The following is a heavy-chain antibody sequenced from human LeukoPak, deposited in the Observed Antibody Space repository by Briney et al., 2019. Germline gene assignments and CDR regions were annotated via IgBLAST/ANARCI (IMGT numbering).Heavy chain of an antibody. Sequence: SETLSVTCTVSGGSISSYYWSWIRQPGGKGLEWIGRIYTSGSTNYNPSLKSRVTMSVDTSKNQFSLKLSSVTAADTAVYYCARDHGYSKVGYSDYYYGMDVWGQGTTVTVSS. CDR1: GGSISSYY. CDR3: ARDHGYSKVGYSDYYYGMDV. V-gene: IGHV4-4*07. CDR2: IYTSGST. D-gene: IGHD6-13*01. J-gene: IGHJ6*02.